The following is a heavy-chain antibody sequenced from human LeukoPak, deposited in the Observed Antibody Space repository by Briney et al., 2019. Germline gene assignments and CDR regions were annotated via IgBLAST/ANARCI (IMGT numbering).Heavy chain of an antibody. D-gene: IGHD3-16*02. V-gene: IGHV3-23*01. J-gene: IGHJ3*02. CDR3: AKDGVITTLDAFDI. Sequence: PGGSLRLSCAASGFTFSSYAMSWVRQAPGKGLEWVSTISGSGDSTYYADSVKGRFTISRDNSKNALFLQMNSLRAEDTAVYYCAKDGVITTLDAFDIWGQGTMVTVS. CDR2: ISGSGDST. CDR1: GFTFSSYA.